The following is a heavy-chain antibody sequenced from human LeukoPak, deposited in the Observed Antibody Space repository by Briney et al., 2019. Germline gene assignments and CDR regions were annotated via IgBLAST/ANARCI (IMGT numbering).Heavy chain of an antibody. D-gene: IGHD3-22*01. CDR2: VNGYNGYT. J-gene: IGHJ3*02. V-gene: IGHV1-18*01. CDR1: GYTFSRFG. Sequence: ASVKVSCKASGYTFSRFGINWVRQAPGQGLEWMGWVNGYNGYTRYTEKFQGRVNMTTDTSTSTAYMDLRTVRSDDRAVYYCARGRSSGFAYDAFDIWGQGTMVTVSS. CDR3: ARGRSSGFAYDAFDI.